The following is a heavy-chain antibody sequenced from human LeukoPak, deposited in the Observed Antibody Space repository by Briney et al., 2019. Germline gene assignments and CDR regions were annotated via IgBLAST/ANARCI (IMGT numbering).Heavy chain of an antibody. Sequence: PSQTLSLTCTISGDSVSSNSAAWNWLRQSPSRGLEWLGRTYYRSKWFNDYAVSVKSRITINPDTSKNQFSLQLNSVTPEDTAVYYCARSENSLDAFDIWGQGTMVTVSS. J-gene: IGHJ3*02. CDR1: GDSVSSNSAA. CDR3: ARSENSLDAFDI. V-gene: IGHV6-1*01. D-gene: IGHD2/OR15-2a*01. CDR2: TYYRSKWFN.